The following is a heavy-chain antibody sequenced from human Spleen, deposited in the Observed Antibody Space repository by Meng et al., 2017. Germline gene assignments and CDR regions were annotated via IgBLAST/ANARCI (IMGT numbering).Heavy chain of an antibody. Sequence: QVQLVQSGAEVKKPGASVKVSCKASGYTFTGCSMHWIRQAPGQGLEWMGRINPDSGTNYAQRFQGRVTLTWDTSISTAYMDLSSLRSDDTAMYYCAKDLSGSIDYWGQGTLVTVSS. CDR2: INPDSGT. CDR3: AKDLSGSIDY. CDR1: GYTFTGCS. D-gene: IGHD2/OR15-2a*01. J-gene: IGHJ4*02. V-gene: IGHV1-2*06.